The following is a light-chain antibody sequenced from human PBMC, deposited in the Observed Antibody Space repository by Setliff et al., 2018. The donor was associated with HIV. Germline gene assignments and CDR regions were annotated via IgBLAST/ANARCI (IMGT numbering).Light chain of an antibody. J-gene: IGKJ4*01. CDR1: QSISGY. V-gene: IGKV1-39*01. Sequence: DIQMTQSPSSLSASVGDRVTINCRASQSISGYLNWNQQKPGKAPKLLIYAASTLQSGVPSTFRGSVSGTDFTITISGLQLEDFATYYCQQSYNTPLTFGGGTKVDIK. CDR2: AAS. CDR3: QQSYNTPLT.